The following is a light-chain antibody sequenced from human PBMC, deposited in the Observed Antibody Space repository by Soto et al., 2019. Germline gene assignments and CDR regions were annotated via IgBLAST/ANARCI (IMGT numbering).Light chain of an antibody. V-gene: IGLV1-40*01. CDR3: CSYAGSYTGV. CDR1: NSNLGAGYD. CDR2: GNR. Sequence: QSVLTQPPSVSGAPGQRVTISCTGNNSNLGAGYDVHWYQQLPGAAPKLVVFGNRNRPSGVPERFSGSKSGNTASLTISGLQAEDEADYYCCSYAGSYTGVFGTGTKLTVL. J-gene: IGLJ1*01.